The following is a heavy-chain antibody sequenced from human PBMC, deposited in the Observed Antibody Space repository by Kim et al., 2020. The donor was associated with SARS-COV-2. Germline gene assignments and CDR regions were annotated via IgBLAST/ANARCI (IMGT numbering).Heavy chain of an antibody. Sequence: SETLSLTCTVSGGSISSYSYSWIRQPPGKGLEWIAYISYSGSTNYNPSLKSRVTISVDTSKNQFSLKLSSVTAADPAVYYCARGRGDSSGYCPLSNWGQG. V-gene: IGHV4-59*01. CDR2: ISYSGST. J-gene: IGHJ1*01. CDR3: ARGRGDSSGYCPLSN. D-gene: IGHD3-22*01. CDR1: GGSISSYS.